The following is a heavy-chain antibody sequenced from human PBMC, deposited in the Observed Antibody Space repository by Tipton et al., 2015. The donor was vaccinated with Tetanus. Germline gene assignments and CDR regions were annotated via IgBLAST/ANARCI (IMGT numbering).Heavy chain of an antibody. CDR1: GYSFTSKW. D-gene: IGHD2-15*01. CDR2: VYPGDSDP. J-gene: IGHJ6*02. V-gene: IGHV5-51*01. CDR3: ARQDCSGGSCSLDV. Sequence: QLVQSGAEVKKSGESLKISCKGSGYSFTSKWIGWVRQMPGKGLEWMGIVYPGDSDPSYSPSFQGQVTISADKSISAAYLQWSSLKASDTGFYYCARQDCSGGSCSLDVWGQVTTVTVSS.